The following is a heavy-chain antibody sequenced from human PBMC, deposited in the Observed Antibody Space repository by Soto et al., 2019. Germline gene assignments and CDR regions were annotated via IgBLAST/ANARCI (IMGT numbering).Heavy chain of an antibody. CDR2: INTNSGGT. Sequence: ASVKVSCKASGYTFTGYYMHWVRQAPGQGLEWMGWINTNSGGTNCAQKFQGWVTMTREPSIRTAYLELSRLRSDDTAVYYCARAAAAAVYYGMDVWGQGTTVTVSS. D-gene: IGHD6-13*01. V-gene: IGHV1-2*04. CDR1: GYTFTGYY. J-gene: IGHJ6*02. CDR3: ARAAAAAVYYGMDV.